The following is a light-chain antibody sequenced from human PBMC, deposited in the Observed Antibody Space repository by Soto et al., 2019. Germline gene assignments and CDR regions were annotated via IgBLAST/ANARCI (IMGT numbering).Light chain of an antibody. CDR3: QSYDSSLSGWV. CDR2: GNS. V-gene: IGLV1-40*01. CDR1: SSNIGAGYD. J-gene: IGLJ3*02. Sequence: QSVLTQPPSVSGAPGQRVTISCTGRSSNIGAGYDVHWYQQLPGTAPKLLIYGNSNRPSGVPDRFSGSKSGTSASLAITGIQAEDEADYYCQSYDSSLSGWVFGGGTKLTVL.